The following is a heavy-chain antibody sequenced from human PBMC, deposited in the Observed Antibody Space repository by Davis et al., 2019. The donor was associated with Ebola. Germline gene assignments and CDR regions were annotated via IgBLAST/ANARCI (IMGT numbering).Heavy chain of an antibody. J-gene: IGHJ4*02. CDR2: INPSGGST. Sequence: ASVKVSCKASGYTFTSYYMHWVRQAPGQGLEWMGIINPSGGSTSYAQKFQGRVTMTRDTSMSTVYMELSSLRSEDTAVYYCARGGTWIQLWDYFDYWGQGTLVTVSS. V-gene: IGHV1-46*01. CDR3: ARGGTWIQLWDYFDY. D-gene: IGHD5-18*01. CDR1: GYTFTSYY.